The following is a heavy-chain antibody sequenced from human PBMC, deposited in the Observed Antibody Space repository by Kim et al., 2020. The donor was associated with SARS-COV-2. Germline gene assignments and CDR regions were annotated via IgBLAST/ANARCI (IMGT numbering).Heavy chain of an antibody. V-gene: IGHV1-3*01. CDR1: GYTFTKYG. J-gene: IGHJ4*02. CDR2: VNAGNGDT. D-gene: IGHD2-8*01. Sequence: ASVKVSCKAFGYTFTKYGVHWVRQAPGQSLEWMGWVNAGNGDTHYSPKFQDRVTITRDTSATTAYMELSSLRSEDTAVYYCARPSFCADGICPYYDYWGQGTLVTVSS. CDR3: ARPSFCADGICPYYDY.